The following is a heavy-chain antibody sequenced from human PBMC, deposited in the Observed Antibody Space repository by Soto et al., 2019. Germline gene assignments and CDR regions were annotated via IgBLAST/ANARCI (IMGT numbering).Heavy chain of an antibody. CDR2: INAGNGNT. V-gene: IGHV1-3*01. Sequence: QVQLVQSGAEVKKPGASVKVSCKASGYTFTSYAMHWVRQAPGQRLEWMGWINAGNGNTKYSQKFQGRVTITRDTSASTAYMELSSVRSEDTAVYYCARAHYDFWSGPQEYYYYYYGMDVWGQGTTVTVSS. J-gene: IGHJ6*02. D-gene: IGHD3-3*01. CDR1: GYTFTSYA. CDR3: ARAHYDFWSGPQEYYYYYYGMDV.